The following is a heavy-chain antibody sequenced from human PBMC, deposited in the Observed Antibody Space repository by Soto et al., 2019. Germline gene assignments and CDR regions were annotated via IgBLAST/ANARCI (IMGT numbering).Heavy chain of an antibody. J-gene: IGHJ5*02. V-gene: IGHV3-23*01. CDR3: AKAISIGATPPFAP. CDR1: GFTFSSYG. Sequence: GGSLRLSCAASGFTFSSYGMSWVRQAPGKGLEWVSAISGSGGSTYYADSVKGRFTISRDNSKNTLYLQMNSPRAEDTAVYYCAKAISIGATPPFAPWGQGTLVTVSS. CDR2: ISGSGGST. D-gene: IGHD3-3*02.